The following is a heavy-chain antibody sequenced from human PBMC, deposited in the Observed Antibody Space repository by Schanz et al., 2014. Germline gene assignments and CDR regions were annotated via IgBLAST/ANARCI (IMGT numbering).Heavy chain of an antibody. D-gene: IGHD6-13*01. CDR3: ARAAGPVDY. CDR2: IYYSGST. V-gene: IGHV4-30-4*07. CDR1: GFIFSDHY. Sequence: VQLVESGGGLVKPGGSLRLSCVVSGFIFSDHYMSWIRQPPGKGLEWIGYIYYSGSTYYNPSLKSRVTISVDTSKNQFSLMLGSVTAADTAVYYCARAAGPVDYWGQGTLVTVSS. J-gene: IGHJ4*02.